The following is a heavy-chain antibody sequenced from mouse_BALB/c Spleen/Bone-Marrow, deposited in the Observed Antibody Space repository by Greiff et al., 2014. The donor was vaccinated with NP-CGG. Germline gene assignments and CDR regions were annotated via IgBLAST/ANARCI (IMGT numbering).Heavy chain of an antibody. CDR2: INPNNGGT. J-gene: IGHJ2*01. CDR3: TRGRTWDFDY. D-gene: IGHD4-1*01. V-gene: IGHV1S81*02. Sequence: QLQESGAELVKPGTSVKLSCKASGYTFTTYYMHWVKQRPGQGLEWIGEINPNNGGTNFKEKFKSKATLTVDKSSSTAYMQLSSLTSEDSAVYYCTRGRTWDFDYWGQGTTLTVSS. CDR1: GYTFTTYY.